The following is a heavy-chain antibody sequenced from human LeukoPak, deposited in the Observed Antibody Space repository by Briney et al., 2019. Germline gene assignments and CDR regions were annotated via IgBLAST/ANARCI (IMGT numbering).Heavy chain of an antibody. CDR1: GGSISSYY. J-gene: IGHJ4*02. CDR2: IYYSGST. Sequence: PSETLSLTCTVSGGSISSYYWGWIRQPPGKGLEWIGSIYYSGSTYYNPSLKSRVTISVDTSKNQFSLKLSSVTAADTAVYYCARESVLMVYAINYWGQGTLVTVSS. CDR3: ARESVLMVYAINY. V-gene: IGHV4-39*01. D-gene: IGHD2-8*01.